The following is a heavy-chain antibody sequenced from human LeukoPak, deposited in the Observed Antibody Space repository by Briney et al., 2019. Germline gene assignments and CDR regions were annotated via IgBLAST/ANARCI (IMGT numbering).Heavy chain of an antibody. CDR3: ARNQRKYGDYDFDY. D-gene: IGHD4-17*01. CDR2: ISAYNGNT. J-gene: IGHJ4*02. Sequence: ASVKVSCKASGYTFISYGISWVRQAPGQGLEWMGWISAYNGNTNYAQKLQGRVTMTTDTSTSTAYMELRSLRSDDTAVYYCARNQRKYGDYDFDYWGQGTLVTVSS. CDR1: GYTFISYG. V-gene: IGHV1-18*01.